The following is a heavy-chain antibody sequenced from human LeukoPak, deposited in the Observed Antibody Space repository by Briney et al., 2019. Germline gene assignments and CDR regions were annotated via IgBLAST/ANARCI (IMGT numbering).Heavy chain of an antibody. CDR3: ARVLRHPQRYYFDY. J-gene: IGHJ4*02. V-gene: IGHV1-2*02. CDR2: INPNSGGT. CDR1: GYTFTGYY. Sequence: ASVKVSCKASGYTFTGYYMHWVRQAPGQGFEWMGWINPNSGGTNYAQKFQGRVTMTRDTSISTAYMELSRLRSDDTAVYYCARVLRHPQRYYFDYWGQGTLVTVSS. D-gene: IGHD2/OR15-2a*01.